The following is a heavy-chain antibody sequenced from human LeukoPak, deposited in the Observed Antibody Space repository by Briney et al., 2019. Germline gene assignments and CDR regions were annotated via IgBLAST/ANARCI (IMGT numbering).Heavy chain of an antibody. CDR2: INHSGST. Sequence: PSETLSLTCAVYGGSFSGYYWSWIRQPPGKGLEWIGEINHSGSTNYNPSLKSRVTISVDTSKNQFSLKLSSVTAADTAVYYCARGGTYGYCSSTSCYYHFDYWGQGTLVTVSS. V-gene: IGHV4-34*01. J-gene: IGHJ4*02. D-gene: IGHD2-2*03. CDR3: ARGGTYGYCSSTSCYYHFDY. CDR1: GGSFSGYY.